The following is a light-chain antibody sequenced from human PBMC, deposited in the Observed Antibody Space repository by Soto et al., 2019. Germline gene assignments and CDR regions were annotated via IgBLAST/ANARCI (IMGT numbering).Light chain of an antibody. Sequence: DIQMTQSPSSLSASVGDRVTITCQASQDISNSLNWYQQKPGKAPKLLIYDASNLETGVPSRFSGGEPGTDFTFTISSLQPEDIATYYCQQYDNLPLTFGGGTKVEIK. CDR2: DAS. CDR1: QDISNS. CDR3: QQYDNLPLT. J-gene: IGKJ4*01. V-gene: IGKV1-33*01.